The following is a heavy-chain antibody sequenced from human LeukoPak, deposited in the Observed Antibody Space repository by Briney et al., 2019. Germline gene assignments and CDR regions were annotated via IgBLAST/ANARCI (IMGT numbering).Heavy chain of an antibody. J-gene: IGHJ4*02. CDR2: INHSGST. CDR3: ARGLRPLLWIGEPPYYFDY. V-gene: IGHV4-34*01. CDR1: GGSFSGYY. D-gene: IGHD3-10*01. Sequence: SETLSLTCAVYGGSFSGYYWSWIRQPPGKGLEWIGEINHSGSTNYNPSLKSRVTISVDTSKNQFSLKLSSVTAADTAVYYCARGLRPLLWIGEPPYYFDYWGQGTLVTVSS.